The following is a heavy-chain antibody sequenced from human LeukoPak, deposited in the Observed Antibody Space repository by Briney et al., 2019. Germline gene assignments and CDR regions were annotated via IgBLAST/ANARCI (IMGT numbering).Heavy chain of an antibody. D-gene: IGHD1-26*01. CDR3: ARLGASRRYFDY. J-gene: IGHJ4*02. CDR2: ISNSGSTI. CDR1: GFTFRNYY. V-gene: IGHV3-11*01. Sequence: GGSLRLSCAASGFTFRNYYMSWIRQAPGKGLEWVSWISNSGSTIYYADSVKGRFTISRDNSKNTLYLQMNSLRAEDTAVYYCARLGASRRYFDYWGQGTLVTVSS.